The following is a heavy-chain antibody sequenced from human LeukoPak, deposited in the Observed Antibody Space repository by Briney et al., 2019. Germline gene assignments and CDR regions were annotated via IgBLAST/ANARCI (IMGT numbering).Heavy chain of an antibody. CDR3: ARDDYGDYERGTFDY. J-gene: IGHJ4*02. Sequence: ASVKVSCKASGYTFTSYYMHWVRQAPGQGLEWMGIINPSGGSTSYAQKFQGRVTMTRDTSTSTVYMELSSLRSEDTAVYYCARDDYGDYERGTFDYWGQGTLVTVSS. CDR1: GYTFTSYY. D-gene: IGHD4-17*01. V-gene: IGHV1-46*01. CDR2: INPSGGST.